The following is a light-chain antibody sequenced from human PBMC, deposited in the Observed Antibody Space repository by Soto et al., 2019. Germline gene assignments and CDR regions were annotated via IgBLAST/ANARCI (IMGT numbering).Light chain of an antibody. J-gene: IGKJ5*01. CDR2: QAS. CDR3: QQDNSYQIT. V-gene: IGKV1-5*03. CDR1: QIISSW. Sequence: DIQMNQSPSTLSASVGDRVTITWRARQIISSWLAWYQQKPGKAPKLLIYQASSLESGVPSRFSGRRSGTEFNLPISSLQPDYFATYYCQQDNSYQITLGQGTRREIK.